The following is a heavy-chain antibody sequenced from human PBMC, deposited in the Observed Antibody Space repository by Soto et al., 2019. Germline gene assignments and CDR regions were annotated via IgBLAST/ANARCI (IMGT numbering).Heavy chain of an antibody. CDR1: GFTFRNYA. CDR2: VSHDGNNQ. Sequence: QVQLVESGGGVVQPGRSLRLSCAVSGFTFRNYAMHWVRQAPGKGLEWVAIVSHDGNNQYYADSAKGRFTIFRDNSENTLYLQMISLTTEYTAVFYWARDGATQMWRPWYFDLWGRGTLVTVSS. CDR3: ARDGATQMWRPWYFDL. J-gene: IGHJ2*01. D-gene: IGHD2-21*01. V-gene: IGHV3-30-3*01.